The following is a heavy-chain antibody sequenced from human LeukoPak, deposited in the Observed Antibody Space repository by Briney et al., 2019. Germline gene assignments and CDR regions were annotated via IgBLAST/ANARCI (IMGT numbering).Heavy chain of an antibody. D-gene: IGHD6-13*01. CDR2: ISHDGSNY. V-gene: IGHV3-30*18. CDR3: AKATGSSWYYFDD. CDR1: GLTFSTYG. J-gene: IGHJ4*02. Sequence: GGSLRLSCADSGLTFSTYGIRWVRQVPGKGLEWVAVISHDGSNYYYADSVKGRFTISRDNSKNTLYLQMNSLRTEDTAVYYCAKATGSSWYYFDDWGLGTLVTVSS.